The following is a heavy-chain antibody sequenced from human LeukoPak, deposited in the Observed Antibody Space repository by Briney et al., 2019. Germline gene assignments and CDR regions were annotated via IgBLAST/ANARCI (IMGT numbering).Heavy chain of an antibody. Sequence: ASVKVSCKVSGYTLTELSMHWVRQAPGKGLEWMGGFDPEDGETIYAQKFQGRVTMTEDTSTDTAYMGLSSLRSEDTAVYYCATVRLGHDYGDYGRAWGGYYFDYWGQGTLVTVSS. CDR1: GYTLTELS. CDR2: FDPEDGET. CDR3: ATVRLGHDYGDYGRAWGGYYFDY. V-gene: IGHV1-24*01. J-gene: IGHJ4*02. D-gene: IGHD4-17*01.